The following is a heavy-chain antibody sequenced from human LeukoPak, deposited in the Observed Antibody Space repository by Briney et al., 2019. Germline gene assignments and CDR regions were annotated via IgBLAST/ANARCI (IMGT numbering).Heavy chain of an antibody. CDR3: ASRTQLGHLGYGMDV. V-gene: IGHV4-31*03. D-gene: IGHD1-1*01. CDR2: IYYSGST. Sequence: PSETLSLTCTVSGGSISSGGYYWSWIRQHPGKGLEWIGYIYYSGSTYYNPSLMSRVTISVDKSKNQFSLKLSSVTAADTAVYYCASRTQLGHLGYGMDVWGQGTTVTVSS. CDR1: GGSISSGGYY. J-gene: IGHJ6*02.